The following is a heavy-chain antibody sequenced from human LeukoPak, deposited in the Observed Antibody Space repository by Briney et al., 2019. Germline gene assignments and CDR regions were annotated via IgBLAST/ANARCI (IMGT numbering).Heavy chain of an antibody. Sequence: TSQTLSLTCTVSGGSISSGSYYWGWIRQPAGKGLEWIGRIYTSGSTNYNPSLKSRVTISVDTSKNQFSLKLSSVTAADTAVYYCARATVTLIDYWGQGTLVTVSS. CDR2: IYTSGST. CDR1: GGSISSGSYY. CDR3: ARATVTLIDY. V-gene: IGHV4-61*02. D-gene: IGHD4-11*01. J-gene: IGHJ4*02.